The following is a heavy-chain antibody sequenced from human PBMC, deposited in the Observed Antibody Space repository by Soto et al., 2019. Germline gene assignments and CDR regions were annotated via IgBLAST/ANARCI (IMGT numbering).Heavy chain of an antibody. D-gene: IGHD2-21*02. J-gene: IGHJ6*02. CDR2: IWYDGSNK. Sequence: GGSLRLSCAASGFTFSSYAMHWVRQAPGKGLEWVAVIWYDGSNKYYADSVKGRFTISRDNSKNTLYLQMNSLRAEDTAVYYCARARCGGDCYPNFRYYYGMDVWGQGTTVTVSS. CDR1: GFTFSSYA. V-gene: IGHV3-33*08. CDR3: ARARCGGDCYPNFRYYYGMDV.